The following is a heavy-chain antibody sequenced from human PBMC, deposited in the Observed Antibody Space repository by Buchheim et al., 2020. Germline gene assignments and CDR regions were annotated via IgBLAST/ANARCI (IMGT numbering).Heavy chain of an antibody. CDR3: AKDVQLWARGLDY. CDR2: ISYDGSNK. V-gene: IGHV3-30*18. Sequence: QVQLVESGGGVVQPGRSLRLSCAASGFTFSSYGMHWVRQAPGKGLEWVAVISYDGSNKYYADSVKGRFTISRDNSKNTLYLQMNSLRAEDTAVYYCAKDVQLWARGLDYWGQGTL. D-gene: IGHD5-18*01. CDR1: GFTFSSYG. J-gene: IGHJ4*02.